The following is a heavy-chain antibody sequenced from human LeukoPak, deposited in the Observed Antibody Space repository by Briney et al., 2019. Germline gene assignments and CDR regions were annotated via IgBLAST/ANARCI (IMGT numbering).Heavy chain of an antibody. CDR3: AKEGRTGYCSSTSCYTGGPFDY. J-gene: IGHJ4*02. D-gene: IGHD2-2*01. V-gene: IGHV3-43D*03. CDR2: ISWDGGST. CDR1: GFTFDDYA. Sequence: GGSLRLSCAASGFTFDDYAMHWVRQAPGKGLEWVSLISWDGGSTHYADSVKGRFTISRDNSKNSLYLQMNSLRAEDTALYYCAKEGRTGYCSSTSCYTGGPFDYWGQGTLVTVSS.